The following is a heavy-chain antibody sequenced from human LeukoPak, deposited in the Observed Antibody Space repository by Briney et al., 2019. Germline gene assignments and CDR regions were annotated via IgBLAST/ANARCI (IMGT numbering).Heavy chain of an antibody. Sequence: YPSETLSLTCTVSGGSISSYYWSWIRQPPGKGLEWIGYIYYSGSPNYNPSLKSRVTISVDTSKNQFSLKLSSVTAADTAVYYCGGRSLRGGPNFAWFDYWGQGTLVTVSS. CDR1: GGSISSYY. V-gene: IGHV4-59*08. J-gene: IGHJ4*02. CDR2: IYYSGSP. D-gene: IGHD3-9*01. CDR3: GGRSLRGGPNFAWFDY.